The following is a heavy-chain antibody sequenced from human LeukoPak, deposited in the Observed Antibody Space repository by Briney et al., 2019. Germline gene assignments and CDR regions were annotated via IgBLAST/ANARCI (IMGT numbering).Heavy chain of an antibody. CDR1: GYTLNKFG. CDR3: ARDTPRHLKRFDY. J-gene: IGHJ4*02. CDR2: INTYNGNA. V-gene: IGHV1-18*01. Sequence: PGASVKVSCKASGYTLNKFGMSWVRQAPGQGLEWLGWINTYNGNAKLGEKFQGRVTMTTDTSTSIVYMELTSLRTDDTAVYFCARDTPRHLKRFDYWGQGTLITVSS. D-gene: IGHD6-25*01.